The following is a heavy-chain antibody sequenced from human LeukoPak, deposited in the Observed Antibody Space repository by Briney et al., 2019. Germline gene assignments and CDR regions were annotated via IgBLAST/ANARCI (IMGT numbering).Heavy chain of an antibody. J-gene: IGHJ5*02. Sequence: SETLSLTCTVSGGSISSGSYYWSWIRQPAGKGLEWIGRIYTSGSTNYNPSLKSRVTISVDTSKNQFSLKLSSVTAADTAVYYCARAPYDGHFWGWFDPWGQGTLVTVSS. D-gene: IGHD3-16*01. CDR1: GGSISSGSYY. CDR3: ARAPYDGHFWGWFDP. CDR2: IYTSGST. V-gene: IGHV4-61*02.